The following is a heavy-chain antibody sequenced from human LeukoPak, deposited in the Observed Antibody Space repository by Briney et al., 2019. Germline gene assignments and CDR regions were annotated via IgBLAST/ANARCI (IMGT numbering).Heavy chain of an antibody. J-gene: IGHJ6*03. CDR2: IYYSGST. Sequence: SETLSLTCTVSGGSISSSSYYWGWIRQPPGKGLEWIGSIYYSGSTYYNPPLKSRVTISVDTSKNQFSLKLSSVTAADTAVYYCARGSSSYFYYYYMDVWGKGTTVTVSS. D-gene: IGHD6-6*01. CDR1: GGSISSSSYY. V-gene: IGHV4-39*07. CDR3: ARGSSSYFYYYYMDV.